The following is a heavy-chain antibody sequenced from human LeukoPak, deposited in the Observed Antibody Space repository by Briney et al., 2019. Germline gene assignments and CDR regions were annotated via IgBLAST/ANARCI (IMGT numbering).Heavy chain of an antibody. CDR1: GFTFDDYA. CDR3: AKEKYYYDSSGYYSGYYYGMDV. CDR2: ISWNSGSI. Sequence: GGSLRLSCAASGFTFDDYAMHWVRQAPGKGLEWVSGISWNSGSIGYADSVKGRFTISRDNAKNSLYLQMNSLSAEDTALYYCAKEKYYYDSSGYYSGYYYGMDVWGQGTTVTVSS. D-gene: IGHD3-22*01. J-gene: IGHJ6*02. V-gene: IGHV3-9*01.